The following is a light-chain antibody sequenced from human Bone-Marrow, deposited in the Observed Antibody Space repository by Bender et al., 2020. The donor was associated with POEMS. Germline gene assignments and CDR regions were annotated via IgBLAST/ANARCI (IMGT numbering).Light chain of an antibody. CDR1: SSKFGSYP. V-gene: IGLV1-44*01. CDR2: NNS. Sequence: QSVLIQPPSASGTPGQRVTISCSGSSSKFGSYPVNWYQQLPGAAPKLFIFNNSQRPSGVPDRFSGSNSGTSASLAISGLLSDDEADFYCATWDDSLNGWVFGGGTKLTVL. J-gene: IGLJ3*02. CDR3: ATWDDSLNGWV.